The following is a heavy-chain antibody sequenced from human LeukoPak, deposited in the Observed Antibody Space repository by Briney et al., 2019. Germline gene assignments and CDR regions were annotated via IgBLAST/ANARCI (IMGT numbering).Heavy chain of an antibody. CDR1: GFTFSDEY. CDR2: ISNSGSYT. Sequence: PGGSLRLSCAASGFTFSDEYMSWIRQAPGKGLEWVSYISNSGSYTNYADSVKGRFTISRDNSKNTVDLQMNNLRAEDTAVYYCARDVHNWYFDLWGRGTLVTVSS. D-gene: IGHD6-6*01. J-gene: IGHJ2*01. V-gene: IGHV3-11*05. CDR3: ARDVHNWYFDL.